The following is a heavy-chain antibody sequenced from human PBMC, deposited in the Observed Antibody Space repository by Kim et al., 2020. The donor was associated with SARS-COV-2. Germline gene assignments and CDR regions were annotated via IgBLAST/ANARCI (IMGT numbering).Heavy chain of an antibody. CDR3: VYCSSTSCYYRIYGMDV. CDR2: ISGSGGST. D-gene: IGHD2-2*01. J-gene: IGHJ6*02. CDR1: GFTFSSYA. V-gene: IGHV3-23*01. Sequence: GGSLRLSCAASGFTFSSYAMSWVRQAPGKGLEWVSAISGSGGSTYYADSVKGRFTISRDNSKNTLYLQMNSLRAEDTAVYYCVYCSSTSCYYRIYGMDVWGQGTTVTVSS.